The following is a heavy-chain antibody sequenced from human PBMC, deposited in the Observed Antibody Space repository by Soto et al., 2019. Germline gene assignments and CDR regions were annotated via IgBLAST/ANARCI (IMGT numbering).Heavy chain of an antibody. V-gene: IGHV3-9*01. Sequence: EVQLVESGGGLVQPGRSLRLSCAASGFTFDDYAMHWVRQAPGKGLEWVSGISWNSGSIGYADSVKGRFTISRDNAKNSLYLQMNSLRAEDTALYYCAKDTLTLGAFEIWGQGTMVTVSS. J-gene: IGHJ3*02. CDR2: ISWNSGSI. CDR1: GFTFDDYA. CDR3: AKDTLTLGAFEI.